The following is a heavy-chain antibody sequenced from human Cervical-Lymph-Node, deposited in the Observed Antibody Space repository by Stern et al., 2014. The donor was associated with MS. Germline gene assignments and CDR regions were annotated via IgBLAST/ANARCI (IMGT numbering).Heavy chain of an antibody. CDR3: ARDSHRPYYYDSSGYYH. V-gene: IGHV1-69*01. CDR2: IIPIFGTA. D-gene: IGHD3-22*01. J-gene: IGHJ5*02. Sequence: QVQLVQSGAEVKKPGSSVKVSCKASGGTFSSYAISWVRQAPGQGLEWMGGIIPIFGTANYAQKFQGRVTITAYESTSTAYMELSSLRSEDTAVYYCARDSHRPYYYDSSGYYHWGQGTLVTVSS. CDR1: GGTFSSYA.